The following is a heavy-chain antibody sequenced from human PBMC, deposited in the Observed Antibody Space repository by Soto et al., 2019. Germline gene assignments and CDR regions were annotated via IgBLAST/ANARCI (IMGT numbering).Heavy chain of an antibody. D-gene: IGHD1-26*01. J-gene: IGHJ4*02. CDR3: ARGISGTYTAMDF. CDR2: INPNGGAT. V-gene: IGHV1-46*01. Sequence: QVHLVESGAEVKKPGASVKFSCKASGYGFTTYNLHWVRQAPGQGLEWMGMINPNGGATAYAQKFQGRVSMTTDISTSTVFMDLSSLRFDDTAAYYCARGISGTYTAMDFCGQGALVTVSS. CDR1: GYGFTTYN.